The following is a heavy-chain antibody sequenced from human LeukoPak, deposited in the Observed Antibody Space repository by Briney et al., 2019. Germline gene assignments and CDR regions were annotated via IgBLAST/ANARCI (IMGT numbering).Heavy chain of an antibody. CDR3: AREGFLWFGEPLYFDY. V-gene: IGHV3-7*01. D-gene: IGHD3-10*01. CDR1: GFTFSSYW. J-gene: IGHJ4*02. CDR2: IKQDGSEK. Sequence: PGGSLRLSCAASGFTFSSYWMSWVRQAPGKGLEWVANIKQDGSEKYYVDSVKGRFTISRDNAKNSLYLQMNSLRAEDTAVYYCAREGFLWFGEPLYFDYWGQGTLVTVSS.